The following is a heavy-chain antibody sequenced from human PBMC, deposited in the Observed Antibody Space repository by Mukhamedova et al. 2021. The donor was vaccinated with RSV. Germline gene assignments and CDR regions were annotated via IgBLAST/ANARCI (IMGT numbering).Heavy chain of an antibody. Sequence: GKGLEWVGRIASKTDGGTTDHAAPVKGRFTISRDDSKNTLYLQMNSLKTEDTAVYYCTTKRGFNYGTDFWGQGTLVTVSS. CDR3: TTKRGFNYGTDF. D-gene: IGHD5-18*01. J-gene: IGHJ4*02. CDR2: IASKTDGGTT. V-gene: IGHV3-15*04.